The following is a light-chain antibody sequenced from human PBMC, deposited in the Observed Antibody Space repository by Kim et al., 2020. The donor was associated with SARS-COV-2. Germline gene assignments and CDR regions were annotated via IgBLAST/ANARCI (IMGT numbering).Light chain of an antibody. CDR2: DAS. Sequence: SVSPGERVTHSCRASQSVGNKLAWHQQKPGQAPSLLIYDASTRATDIPPRFSGSGSGTEFTLTITSLQSEDFAVYYCQQYTHWPLTFGGGTKLEI. CDR3: QQYTHWPLT. V-gene: IGKV3D-15*01. J-gene: IGKJ4*01. CDR1: QSVGNK.